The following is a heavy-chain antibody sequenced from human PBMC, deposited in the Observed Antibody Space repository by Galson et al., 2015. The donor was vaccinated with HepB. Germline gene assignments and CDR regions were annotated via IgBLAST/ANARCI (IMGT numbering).Heavy chain of an antibody. CDR3: ARDWDRYYSGGSCYSSGMDV. Sequence: SLRLSCAASGFTFSSYSLNWVRQAPGKGLEWVSSISSSSSYIYYADSVKGRFTISRDNAKNSLYLQMNSLRAEDTAVYYCARDWDRYYSGGSCYSSGMDVWGKGTTVTVSS. J-gene: IGHJ6*04. CDR1: GFTFSSYS. V-gene: IGHV3-21*01. CDR2: ISSSSSYI. D-gene: IGHD2-15*01.